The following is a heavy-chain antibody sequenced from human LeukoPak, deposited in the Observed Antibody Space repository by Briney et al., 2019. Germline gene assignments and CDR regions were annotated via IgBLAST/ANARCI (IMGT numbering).Heavy chain of an antibody. CDR2: IYHGGST. Sequence: SETLSLTCIVSGGSIRSSDYLWGWIRQPPGMGLEWIGTIYHGGSTYYNPSLKSRVTISVDRSKNQFSLNLNSVTAADTAVYYCARVPLGNFWYFDLWGRGTLVTVSS. D-gene: IGHD1-7*01. CDR3: ARVPLGNFWYFDL. J-gene: IGHJ2*01. CDR1: GGSIRSSDYL. V-gene: IGHV4-39*07.